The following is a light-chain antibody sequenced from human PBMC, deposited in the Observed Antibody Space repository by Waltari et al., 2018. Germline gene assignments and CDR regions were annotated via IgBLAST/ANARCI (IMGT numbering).Light chain of an antibody. CDR1: TSNIGSNT. CDR3: AAWDDSLIWV. J-gene: IGLJ3*02. V-gene: IGLV1-44*01. Sequence: QSVLTQPPSASGTPGQRVTISCSGSTSNIGSNTVNWYRQLPGTAPKLLIYTNNQRPSGFPDRFSCSKSGTSASLAISGLQSEDEADYYCAAWDDSLIWVFGGGTKLTVL. CDR2: TNN.